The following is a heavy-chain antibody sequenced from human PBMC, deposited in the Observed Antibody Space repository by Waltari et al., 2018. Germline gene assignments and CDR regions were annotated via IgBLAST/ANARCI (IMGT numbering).Heavy chain of an antibody. CDR1: GFTFRLHR. V-gene: IGHV3-48*02. D-gene: IGHD1-20*01. CDR3: AREDNVNAKRAMDV. CDR2: VTGGTSTI. J-gene: IGHJ6*04. Sequence: EVQLVESGGGVVQPGGSLRLAGAASGFTFRLHRMKLVRQAPGKGLEWVSNVTGGTSTIYHYTDSVKGRFTVSRDNAKNSLYLQMNGLREEDTAVYYCAREDNVNAKRAMDVWGKGTTVTVSS.